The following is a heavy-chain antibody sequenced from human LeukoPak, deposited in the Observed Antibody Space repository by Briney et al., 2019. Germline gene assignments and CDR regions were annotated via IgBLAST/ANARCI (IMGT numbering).Heavy chain of an antibody. CDR3: AKGTVIEIYFDY. J-gene: IGHJ4*02. CDR2: SSNGGSTI. V-gene: IGHV3-11*01. D-gene: IGHD3-22*01. CDR1: GFTFSDFY. Sequence: GGSLRLSCAASGFTFSDFYMTWIRQAPGKGLEWVSYSSNGGSTIYYADSVKGRFTISRDNAKNSLYLQMNSLRAEDTAVYYCAKGTVIEIYFDYWGQGTLVTVSS.